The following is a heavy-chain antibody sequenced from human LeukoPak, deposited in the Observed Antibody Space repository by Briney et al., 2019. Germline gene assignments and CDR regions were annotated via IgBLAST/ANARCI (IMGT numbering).Heavy chain of an antibody. D-gene: IGHD5-18*01. CDR2: IYTSGST. CDR1: GGSISGYY. CDR3: ARDLGGYNYGYSFHY. V-gene: IGHV4-4*07. J-gene: IGHJ4*02. Sequence: PSETLSLTCTVSGGSISGYYWNWIRQPAGKGLEWIGRIYTSGSTNYNPSLKSRVTMSVDTSKNQFSLKLFSVTAADTAVYYCARDLGGYNYGYSFHYWGQGTLVTVSS.